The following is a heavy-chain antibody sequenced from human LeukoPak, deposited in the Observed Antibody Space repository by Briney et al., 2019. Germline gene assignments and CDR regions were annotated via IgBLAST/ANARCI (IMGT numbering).Heavy chain of an antibody. Sequence: SVKVSCKASGYTFTSYGISWVRQAPGQGLEWMGGIIPIFGTANYAQKFQGRVTITTDESTSTAYMELSSLRSEDTAMYYCASSITGTKDPSPYFGMDVWGKGTTVTVSS. CDR2: IIPIFGTA. J-gene: IGHJ6*03. CDR3: ASSITGTKDPSPYFGMDV. CDR1: GYTFTSYG. V-gene: IGHV1-69*05. D-gene: IGHD1-7*01.